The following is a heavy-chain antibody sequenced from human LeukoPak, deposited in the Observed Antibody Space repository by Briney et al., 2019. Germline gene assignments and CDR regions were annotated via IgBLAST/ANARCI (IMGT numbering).Heavy chain of an antibody. D-gene: IGHD1-26*01. CDR1: GDSNSFYY. Sequence: KPSETLSLTCSVSGDSNSFYYWSWIRQPPGKGLEWIGYIYYSGSTNYNPSLKSRVTISLDTSKNQFSLKLSSVTAADTAVYYCAKAPVVYDQGAFDIWGQGTMVTVSS. J-gene: IGHJ3*02. V-gene: IGHV4-59*01. CDR3: AKAPVVYDQGAFDI. CDR2: IYYSGST.